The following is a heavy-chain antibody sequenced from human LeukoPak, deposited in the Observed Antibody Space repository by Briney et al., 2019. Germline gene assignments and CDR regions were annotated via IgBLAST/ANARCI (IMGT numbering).Heavy chain of an antibody. Sequence: ASVKVSCKASGGTFSSYAISWVRQAPGQGLEWMGGIIPIFGTANYAQKLQGRVTMTTDTSTSTAYMELRSLRSDDTAVYYCARVEGPTYYFDYWGQGTLVTVSS. V-gene: IGHV1-69*05. J-gene: IGHJ4*02. D-gene: IGHD3-16*01. CDR2: IIPIFGTA. CDR3: ARVEGPTYYFDY. CDR1: GGTFSSYA.